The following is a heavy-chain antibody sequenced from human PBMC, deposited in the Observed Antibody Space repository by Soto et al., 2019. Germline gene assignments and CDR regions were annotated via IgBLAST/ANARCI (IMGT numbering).Heavy chain of an antibody. CDR2: MFPWTSDT. CDR1: GYTFNSFW. J-gene: IGHJ4*02. D-gene: IGHD1-7*01. V-gene: IGHV5-51*01. CDR3: VTTRDGTTFFPH. Sequence: PGESPKISCQGSGYTFNSFWIGWVRQMPGEGLEWMGLMFPWTSDTRYSPSFQGHVSISVDRSTGTGYLQWNSLKASDTAMYYCVTTRDGTTFFPHWGQGTPVTVSS.